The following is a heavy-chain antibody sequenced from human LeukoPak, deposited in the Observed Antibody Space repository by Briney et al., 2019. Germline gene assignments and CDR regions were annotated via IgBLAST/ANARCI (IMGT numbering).Heavy chain of an antibody. CDR1: GFTFNNYG. CDR3: SREYFDWSRNYYYGMDV. V-gene: IGHV3-33*01. J-gene: IGHJ6*02. CDR2: IWYDGSNK. D-gene: IGHD3-9*01. Sequence: PGRSLRLSCAASGFTFNNYGMHWVRQAPGKGLEWMALIWYDGSNKYYADSVKGRFTISRDNSKNTLYLQMNSLRAEDTAVYYCSREYFDWSRNYYYGMDVWGQGTTVTASS.